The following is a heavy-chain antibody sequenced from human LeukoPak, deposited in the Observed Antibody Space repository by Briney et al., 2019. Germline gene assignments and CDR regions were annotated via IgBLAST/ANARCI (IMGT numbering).Heavy chain of an antibody. CDR3: ARDYYYYDSSAFDI. CDR2: IYYSGST. D-gene: IGHD3-22*01. J-gene: IGHJ3*02. V-gene: IGHV4-59*01. CDR1: GGSISSYY. Sequence: SETLSLTCTVSGGSISSYYWSWIRQPPRKGLEWIGYIYYSGSTNYNHSLKSRVTISVDTSKNQFSLKLSSVTAADTAVYYCARDYYYYDSSAFDIWGQGTMVTVSS.